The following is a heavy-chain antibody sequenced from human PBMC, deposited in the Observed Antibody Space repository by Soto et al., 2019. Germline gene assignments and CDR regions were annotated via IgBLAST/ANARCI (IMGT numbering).Heavy chain of an antibody. J-gene: IGHJ4*02. D-gene: IGHD6-13*01. V-gene: IGHV3-30-3*01. CDR3: ARDVRAAAGPFDN. CDR2: ISYDGSNK. Sequence: VRQAPGQGLAWVAVISYDGSNKYYADSMKGRFTISRDNSKNTLYLQMNSLRAEDTAVYYCARDVRAAAGPFDNWGQGTLVTVSS.